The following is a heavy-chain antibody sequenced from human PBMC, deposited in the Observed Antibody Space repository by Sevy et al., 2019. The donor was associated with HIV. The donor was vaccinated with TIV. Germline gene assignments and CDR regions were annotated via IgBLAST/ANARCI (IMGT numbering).Heavy chain of an antibody. Sequence: ASVKVSCKASGGTFNRYAISWVRQASGHGLEWLGGIIPIFGTTNYAQKFQGGVTITADESTSTAYMEVSSLRSEDTAVYYCASLTVAGLGGWFDPWGHGTLVTVSS. CDR1: GGTFNRYA. CDR3: ASLTVAGLGGWFDP. CDR2: IIPIFGTT. V-gene: IGHV1-69*13. J-gene: IGHJ5*02. D-gene: IGHD6-19*01.